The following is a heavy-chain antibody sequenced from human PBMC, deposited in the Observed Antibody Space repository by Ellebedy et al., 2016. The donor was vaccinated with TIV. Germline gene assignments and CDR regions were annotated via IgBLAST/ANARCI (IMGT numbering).Heavy chain of an antibody. Sequence: GESLKISXAASGFTFSSYAMSWVRQAPGKGLEWVSAISGSGGSTYYADSVKGRFTISRDNSKNTLYLQMNSLRAEDTAVYYCAKGKDYGDYGVFFDYWGQGTLVTVSS. CDR3: AKGKDYGDYGVFFDY. CDR1: GFTFSSYA. CDR2: ISGSGGST. D-gene: IGHD4-17*01. V-gene: IGHV3-23*01. J-gene: IGHJ4*02.